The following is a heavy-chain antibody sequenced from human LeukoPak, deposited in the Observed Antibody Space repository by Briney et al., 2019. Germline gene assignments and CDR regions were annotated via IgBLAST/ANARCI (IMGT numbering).Heavy chain of an antibody. CDR3: AKEYCGGDCPFDY. CDR1: GFTFSSYE. V-gene: IGHV3-48*03. Sequence: GGSLRLSCAASGFTFSSYEMNWVRQAPGKGLEWVSYISSSGSTIYYADSVKGRFTISRDNSKNTLYLQMNSLRAEDTAVYYCAKEYCGGDCPFDYWGQGTLVTVSS. D-gene: IGHD2-21*02. J-gene: IGHJ4*02. CDR2: ISSSGSTI.